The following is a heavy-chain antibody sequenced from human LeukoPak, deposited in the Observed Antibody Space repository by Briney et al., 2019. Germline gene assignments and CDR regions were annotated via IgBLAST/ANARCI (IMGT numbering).Heavy chain of an antibody. CDR1: GFTFSSYA. D-gene: IGHD6-19*01. V-gene: IGHV3-64*01. CDR2: ISSNGGST. J-gene: IGHJ4*02. CDR3: AGSYSSGWYSYY. Sequence: PGGSLRLSCAASGFTFSSYAMHWVRPAPGKGLEYFSAISSNGGSTYYANSVKGRFTISRDNSKNTPYLQMGSLRAEDMAVYYCAGSYSSGWYSYYWGQGTLVTVSS.